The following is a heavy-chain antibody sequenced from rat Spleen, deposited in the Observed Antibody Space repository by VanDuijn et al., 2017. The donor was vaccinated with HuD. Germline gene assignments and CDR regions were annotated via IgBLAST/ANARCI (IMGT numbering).Heavy chain of an antibody. CDR2: SSSSSGTI. CDR1: GFTFSDYG. D-gene: IGHD1-12*03. CDR3: TRGDYDGYY. V-gene: IGHV5-34*01. J-gene: IGHJ2*01. Sequence: EVQLVESGGGLVQPGRSLKLSCVASGFTFSDYGMNWIRQASGKGLEWVAYSSSSSGTIYYADTVKGRFTISRANAKNTLYLQLSSLRSEDTALYYCTRGDYDGYYWGQGVMVTVSS.